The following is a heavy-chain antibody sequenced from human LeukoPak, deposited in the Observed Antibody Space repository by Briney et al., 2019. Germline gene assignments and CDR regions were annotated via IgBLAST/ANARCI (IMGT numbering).Heavy chain of an antibody. CDR1: GCTFISHW. CDR2: MNQDGSSK. J-gene: IGHJ6*04. D-gene: IGHD1-26*01. CDR3: ARALDSGPLLDV. V-gene: IGHV3-7*01. Sequence: GGSVTLSCATFGCTFISHWMSWVRQAPGKGPEWVANMNQDGSSKYYENSVEGRFTISRDNAKNSLYLQMNSLRADDTAVYYCARALDSGPLLDVWGKGTTVTVSS.